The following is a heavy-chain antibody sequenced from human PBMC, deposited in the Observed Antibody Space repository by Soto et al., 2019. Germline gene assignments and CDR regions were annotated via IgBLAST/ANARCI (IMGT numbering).Heavy chain of an antibody. J-gene: IGHJ6*02. D-gene: IGHD1-1*01. CDR3: PRGGNDGYYYCMDL. Sequence: PAESLRLSCAVSGFTFSSYSMNWVRQAPGKGREWVSYMSSSSSTIYYADSVKGRFTISRDNAKNSLYLQMNSVRDEDTCVYYCPRGGNDGYYYCMDLWGQGTPVTVSS. V-gene: IGHV3-48*02. CDR1: GFTFSSYS. CDR2: MSSSSSTI.